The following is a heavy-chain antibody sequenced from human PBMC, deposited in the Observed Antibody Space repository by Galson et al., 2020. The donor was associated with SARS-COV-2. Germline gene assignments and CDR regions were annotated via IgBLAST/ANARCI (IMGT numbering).Heavy chain of an antibody. V-gene: IGHV3-11*04. CDR3: ARDWVGIVVVTRYFDL. J-gene: IGHJ2*01. CDR1: GFTFSDYY. CDR2: ISSSGSTI. Sequence: NSGGSLRLSCAASGFTFSDYYMSWIRQAPGKGLEWVSYISSSGSTIYYADSVKGRFTISRDNAKNSLYLQMNSLRAEDTAVYYCARDWVGIVVVTRYFDLWGRGTLVTVSS. D-gene: IGHD2-21*02.